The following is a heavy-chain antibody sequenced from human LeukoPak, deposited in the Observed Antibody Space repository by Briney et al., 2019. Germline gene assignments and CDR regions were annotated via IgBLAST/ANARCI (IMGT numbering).Heavy chain of an antibody. D-gene: IGHD2-15*01. V-gene: IGHV1-69*13. Sequence: SVKVSCKASGYTFTGYYMHWVRQAPGQGLEWMGGIIPIFGTANYAQKFQGRVTITADESTSTAYMELSSLRSEDTAVYYCARRGYCSGGSCYYYYYMDVWGKGTTVTVSS. CDR2: IIPIFGTA. J-gene: IGHJ6*03. CDR3: ARRGYCSGGSCYYYYYMDV. CDR1: GYTFTGYY.